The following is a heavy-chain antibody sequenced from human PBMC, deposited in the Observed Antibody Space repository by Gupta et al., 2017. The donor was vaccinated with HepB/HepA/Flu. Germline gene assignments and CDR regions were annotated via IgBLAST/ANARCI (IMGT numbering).Heavy chain of an antibody. Sequence: QVQLQQSGPGLVKPSQTLSLTCAISGDSVSSNSAAWNWIRQSPSRGLEWLGRTYYRSKWYNDYAVFVRSRITINPDTSKNQVSLQLNSVTPEDTAVYYCAREGVMITFGGVIVRGGSSGFDYWGQGTLVIVSS. CDR1: GDSVSSNSAA. V-gene: IGHV6-1*01. D-gene: IGHD3-16*02. CDR3: AREGVMITFGGVIVRGGSSGFDY. J-gene: IGHJ4*02. CDR2: TYYRSKWYN.